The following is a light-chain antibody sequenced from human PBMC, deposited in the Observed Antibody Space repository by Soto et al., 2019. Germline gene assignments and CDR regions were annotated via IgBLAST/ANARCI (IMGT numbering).Light chain of an antibody. CDR1: SSNIGSNY. CDR3: AAWDDSLSGAYV. J-gene: IGLJ1*01. CDR2: RNN. V-gene: IGLV1-47*01. Sequence: QSVLTQPPSASGTPGQRVTISCSGSSSNIGSNYEYWYQQLPGTAPNLLIYRNNQRPSGVPDRFSGSKSGTSASLAISGLRSEDEADYYCAAWDDSLSGAYVFGTGTKLTVL.